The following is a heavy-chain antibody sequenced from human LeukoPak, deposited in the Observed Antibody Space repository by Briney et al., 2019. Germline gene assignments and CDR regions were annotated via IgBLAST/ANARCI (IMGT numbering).Heavy chain of an antibody. CDR3: AKEHGAAAANDAFDI. J-gene: IGHJ3*02. D-gene: IGHD6-13*01. V-gene: IGHV3-9*01. CDR1: GFTFDDYA. Sequence: GGSLRLSCAASGFTFDDYAMHWVRQAPGKGLEWVSGISWNSGSIGYADSVKGRFTISRDNAKNSLYLQMNSLRAEDTALYYCAKEHGAAAANDAFDIWGQGTMVTVSS. CDR2: ISWNSGSI.